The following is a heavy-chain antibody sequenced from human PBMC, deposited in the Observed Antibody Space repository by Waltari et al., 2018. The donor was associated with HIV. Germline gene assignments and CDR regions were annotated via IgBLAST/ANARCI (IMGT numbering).Heavy chain of an antibody. Sequence: QVQLQESGPGLVQPSQTLSLTCTVSGGSLSSGSYYRRWIRQPAGKGLEWIGRIYTSGSTNYNPSLKSRVTISVDTAKNQFSLKLSSVTAADTAVYYCAREIVGATSRHDYWGQGTLVTVSS. D-gene: IGHD1-26*01. CDR3: AREIVGATSRHDY. J-gene: IGHJ4*02. V-gene: IGHV4-61*02. CDR2: IYTSGST. CDR1: GGSLSSGSYY.